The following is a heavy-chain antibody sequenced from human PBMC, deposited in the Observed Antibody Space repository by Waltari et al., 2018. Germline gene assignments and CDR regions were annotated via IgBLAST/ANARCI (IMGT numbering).Heavy chain of an antibody. CDR1: GFTFISYG. J-gene: IGHJ6*02. V-gene: IGHV3-30*18. Sequence: QVQLVESGGGVVQPGRSLRLSCPASGFTFISYGIHWVRQPPGQGREWVTVISYDGSNKYYADSVKGRFTISRDDSKNTLYLQMNSLRAEDTAVYYCAKETGLVGATAYYYYGMDVWGQGTTVTVSS. CDR2: ISYDGSNK. D-gene: IGHD1-26*01. CDR3: AKETGLVGATAYYYYGMDV.